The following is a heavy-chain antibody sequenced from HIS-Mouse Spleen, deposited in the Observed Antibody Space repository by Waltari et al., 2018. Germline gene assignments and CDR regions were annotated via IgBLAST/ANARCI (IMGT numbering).Heavy chain of an antibody. V-gene: IGHV1-24*01. CDR2: FDPEDGET. CDR3: ATETNNWNWGYFYYGMDV. D-gene: IGHD1-7*01. CDR1: GYPLPAFS. Sequence: QVQLVQSGAEVKKPGASVKVSCKVSGYPLPAFSMPGARRAPGTWLEWMGGFDPEDGETIDAQKFQGRVTMTEDTSTDTAYMELSSLRSEDTAVYYCATETNNWNWGYFYYGMDVWGQGTTVTVSS. J-gene: IGHJ6*02.